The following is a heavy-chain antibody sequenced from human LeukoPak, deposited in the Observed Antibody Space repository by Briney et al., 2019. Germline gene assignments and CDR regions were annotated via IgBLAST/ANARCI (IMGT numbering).Heavy chain of an antibody. Sequence: PSETLSLTCAVHGGSFSGYYWSWIRQPPGKGLEWIGEINHSGSTNYNPSLKSRVTISVDTSKNQFSLKLSSVTAADTAVYYCARGRIGHYRSLDYWGQGTLVTVSS. V-gene: IGHV4-34*01. CDR1: GGSFSGYY. J-gene: IGHJ4*02. D-gene: IGHD2-15*01. CDR2: INHSGST. CDR3: ARGRIGHYRSLDY.